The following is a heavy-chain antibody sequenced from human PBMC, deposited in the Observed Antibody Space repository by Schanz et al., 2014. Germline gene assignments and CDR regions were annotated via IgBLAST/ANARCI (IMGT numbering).Heavy chain of an antibody. J-gene: IGHJ4*02. V-gene: IGHV3-11*05. CDR2: ISSSSSYT. Sequence: PGGSLRLSCAASGLTFSDYYMSWIRQAPGKGLEWVSYISSSSSYTNYADSVKGRFTISRDNAKNSLFLQMNSLSAEDTAVYYCAKVAPAATDLDSWGLGTLVTVSS. CDR1: GLTFSDYY. CDR3: AKVAPAATDLDS. D-gene: IGHD2-2*01.